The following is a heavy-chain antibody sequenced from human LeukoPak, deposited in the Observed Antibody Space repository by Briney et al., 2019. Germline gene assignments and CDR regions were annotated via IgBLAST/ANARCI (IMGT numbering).Heavy chain of an antibody. CDR1: GGSYSGYY. CDR2: INHSGST. Sequence: SETLSLTCAVYGGSYSGYYWSWIRQPPGKGLEWIGEINHSGSTNYNPSLKSRVTISVDTSKNQFSLKLSSVTAADTAVYYCARGLWFDPWGQGTLVTVSS. V-gene: IGHV4-34*01. CDR3: ARGLWFDP. J-gene: IGHJ5*02.